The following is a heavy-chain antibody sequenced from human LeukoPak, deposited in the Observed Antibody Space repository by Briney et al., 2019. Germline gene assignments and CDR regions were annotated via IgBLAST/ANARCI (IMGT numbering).Heavy chain of an antibody. D-gene: IGHD6-19*01. Sequence: GGSLRLSCAASGFTFSSYSMNWVRQAPGKGLEWVSSISSSSSYIYYADSVKGRFTISRDNAKNSLYLQMNSLRAEDTAVYYCARALAVADYYYYYYMDVWGKGTTVTVSS. CDR2: ISSSSSYI. V-gene: IGHV3-21*01. CDR3: ARALAVADYYYYYYMDV. CDR1: GFTFSSYS. J-gene: IGHJ6*03.